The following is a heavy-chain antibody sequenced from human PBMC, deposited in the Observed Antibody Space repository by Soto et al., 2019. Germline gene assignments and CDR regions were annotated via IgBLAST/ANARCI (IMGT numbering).Heavy chain of an antibody. CDR1: VGSSNNAGYY. CDR3: ARVRGSGSYAAYYFDS. J-gene: IGHJ4*01. CDR2: IHYSGST. Sequence: TLSLTCTVSVGSSNNAGYYWNWFHQHPGKGLEWIGYIHYSGSTWYNPSLESRVTISVDTSKDQFSLKLRSVTAADTAVYYCARVRGSGSYAAYYFDSWGQGTLVTVSS. V-gene: IGHV4-31*03. D-gene: IGHD3-10*01.